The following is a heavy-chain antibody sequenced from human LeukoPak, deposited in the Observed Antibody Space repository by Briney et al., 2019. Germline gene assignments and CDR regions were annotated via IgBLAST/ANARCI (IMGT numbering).Heavy chain of an antibody. V-gene: IGHV1-69*04. CDR3: ARQGFVVVVAAPDY. J-gene: IGHJ4*02. Sequence: SVKVSCKASGGTFSSYAISWVRQAPGQGLEWMGRIIPIFGIANYAQKFQGRVTITADKSISTAYLQWSSLKASDTAMYYCARQGFVVVVAAPDYWGQGTLVTVSS. CDR2: IIPIFGIA. D-gene: IGHD2-15*01. CDR1: GGTFSSYA.